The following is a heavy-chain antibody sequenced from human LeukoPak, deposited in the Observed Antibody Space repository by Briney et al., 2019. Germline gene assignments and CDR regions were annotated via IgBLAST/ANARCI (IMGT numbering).Heavy chain of an antibody. D-gene: IGHD1-26*01. CDR1: GGSFSGYY. CDR2: INHSGST. J-gene: IGHJ4*02. Sequence: SETLSLTCAVYGGSFSGYYWSWIRQPPGKGLEWIGEINHSGSTNYNPSLKSRVTISVDTSKNQFSLKLSSVTAADTAVYYCASLYSGSYWIFMDCWGQGTLVTVSS. V-gene: IGHV4-34*01. CDR3: ASLYSGSYWIFMDC.